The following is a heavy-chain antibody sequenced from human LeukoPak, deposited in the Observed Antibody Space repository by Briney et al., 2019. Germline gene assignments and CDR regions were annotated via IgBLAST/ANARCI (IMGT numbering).Heavy chain of an antibody. CDR1: GYTFTGYY. Sequence: ASVKVSCEASGYTFTGYYMHWVRQAPGQGLEWMGWISAYNGNTNYAQKLQGRVTMTTDTSTSTAYMELRSLRSDDTAVYYCARDANLPNFDYWGQGTLVTVSS. CDR2: ISAYNGNT. CDR3: ARDANLPNFDY. V-gene: IGHV1-18*04. J-gene: IGHJ4*02.